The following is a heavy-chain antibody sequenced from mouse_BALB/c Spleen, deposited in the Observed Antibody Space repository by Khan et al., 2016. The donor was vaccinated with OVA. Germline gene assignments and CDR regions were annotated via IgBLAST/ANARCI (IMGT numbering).Heavy chain of an antibody. V-gene: IGHV2-6-5*01. CDR2: IWGGGNT. J-gene: IGHJ4*01. D-gene: IGHD1-1*02. CDR1: GFSLTDYG. Sequence: QVQLKESGPGLVAPSQSLSITCTVSGFSLTDYGISWIRQPPGKGLEWLGVIWGGGNTYYTSVLKSRLSISKDNSKSQVFLKMISLQTDDTAIYYCAKGIWSYYYTLDYWGQGTSVTVSS. CDR3: AKGIWSYYYTLDY.